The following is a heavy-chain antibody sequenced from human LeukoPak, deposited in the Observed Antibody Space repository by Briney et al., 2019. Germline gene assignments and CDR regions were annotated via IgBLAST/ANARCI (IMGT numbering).Heavy chain of an antibody. Sequence: ASVKVSCKASGGTFSSYAISWVRQAPGQGLEWMGGIIPIFGTANYAQKFQGRVTITTDESTSTAYMELSSLRSEDTAVYYCASGQGIAARFDYWGQGTLVTVSS. CDR1: GGTFSSYA. D-gene: IGHD6-6*01. CDR2: IIPIFGTA. CDR3: ASGQGIAARFDY. V-gene: IGHV1-69*05. J-gene: IGHJ4*02.